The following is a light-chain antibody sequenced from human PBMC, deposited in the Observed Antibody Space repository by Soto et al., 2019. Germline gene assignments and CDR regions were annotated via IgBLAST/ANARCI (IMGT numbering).Light chain of an antibody. V-gene: IGKV1-9*01. CDR1: QDIKTY. Sequence: IQLTQSPSSLSASVGDRVSITCRASQDIKTYLAWYQQKRGKAPKLLISGTFTLQSGVPSRFNGSGSGTDFTLTISRLQPEDVATSYCQHLNNYPPFTFGPGTKVDLE. CDR3: QHLNNYPPFT. J-gene: IGKJ3*01. CDR2: GTF.